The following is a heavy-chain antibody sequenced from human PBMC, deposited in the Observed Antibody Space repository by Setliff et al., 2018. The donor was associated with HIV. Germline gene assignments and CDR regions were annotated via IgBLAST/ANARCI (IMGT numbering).Heavy chain of an antibody. D-gene: IGHD1-26*01. CDR3: TRVAMPTFFQH. V-gene: IGHV3-49*04. Sequence: PGGSLRLSCTASGFTFGDSAMSCVRQDPGKGLEWVGFIRSKAYGGTTEYAASVKGRFTISRDDSKSIAYLQMNSLKTEDTAVYYCTRVAMPTFFQHWGQGTLVTVSS. CDR2: IRSKAYGGTT. J-gene: IGHJ1*01. CDR1: GFTFGDSA.